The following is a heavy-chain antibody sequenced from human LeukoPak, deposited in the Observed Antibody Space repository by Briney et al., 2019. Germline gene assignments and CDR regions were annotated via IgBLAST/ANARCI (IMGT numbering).Heavy chain of an antibody. CDR2: INPNSGGT. CDR1: GYTFTGYY. Sequence: ASVKVSCKAPGYTFTGYYMHWVRQAPGQGLEWMGWINPNSGGTNYAQKFQGGVTMTRDTSISTAYMELSRLKSDDTAVYYCARVKTAIFGVETGAFDIWGQGTMVTVSS. V-gene: IGHV1-2*02. CDR3: ARVKTAIFGVETGAFDI. J-gene: IGHJ3*02. D-gene: IGHD3-3*01.